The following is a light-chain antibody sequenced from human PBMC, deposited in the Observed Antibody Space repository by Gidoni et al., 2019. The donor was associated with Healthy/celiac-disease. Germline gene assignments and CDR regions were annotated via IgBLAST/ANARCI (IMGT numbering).Light chain of an antibody. CDR2: AAS. J-gene: IGKJ5*01. CDR3: QQANSSPIT. CDR1: QGTSSW. Sequence: QMTQSSSSVSASVGDRVPITCRASQGTSSWLVWYQQKPGKAPKLLIDAASSLKSGVPSRCSGGGSGTDFTLTSSSQQPEGFATYYYQQANSSPITFGQGTRLEIK. V-gene: IGKV1D-12*01.